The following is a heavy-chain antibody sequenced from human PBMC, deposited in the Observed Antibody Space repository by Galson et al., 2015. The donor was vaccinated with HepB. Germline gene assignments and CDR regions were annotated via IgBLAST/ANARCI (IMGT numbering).Heavy chain of an antibody. CDR2: MSYDGSVQ. CDR1: RFTFSSYG. Sequence: SLRLSCAASRFTFSSYGMHWVRRAPGKGLEWVAFMSYDGSVQFYPDSVKGRFSISRDNSKNTVFLQMNNLRAEDTAVYYCVRDAPYTMLRGVTDRGENWFDPWGQGSMVTVSS. J-gene: IGHJ5*02. CDR3: VRDAPYTMLRGVTDRGENWFDP. D-gene: IGHD3-10*01. V-gene: IGHV3-30*03.